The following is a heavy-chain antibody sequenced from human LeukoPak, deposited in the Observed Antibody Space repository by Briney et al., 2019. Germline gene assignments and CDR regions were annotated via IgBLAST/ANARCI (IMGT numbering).Heavy chain of an antibody. V-gene: IGHV3-30*02. CDR2: IRYDGSNK. D-gene: IGHD3-9*01. Sequence: HPGGSLRLSCAASGFTFSSFGMYWVRQAPGKGLEWVAFIRYDGSNKYYADSVKGRFTISRDNSKNTLYLQMNSLRAEDTAVYYCAKDRLHYNILTGRSPLSYFDYWGQGTLVTVSS. CDR1: GFTFSSFG. CDR3: AKDRLHYNILTGRSPLSYFDY. J-gene: IGHJ4*02.